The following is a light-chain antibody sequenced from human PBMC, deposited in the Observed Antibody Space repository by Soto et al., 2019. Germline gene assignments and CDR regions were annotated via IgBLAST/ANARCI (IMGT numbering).Light chain of an antibody. V-gene: IGKV3-15*01. Sequence: ETVLTQSPATLSLSPGERATFSCKASQSVTTNLAWYQQKPGQVPRLLIYTRATGIPARFSGSGSGTEFTLSISSLQSEDFAMYHCQQYHSWPHTFGQGTKLEIK. CDR1: QSVTTN. CDR3: QQYHSWPHT. J-gene: IGKJ2*01.